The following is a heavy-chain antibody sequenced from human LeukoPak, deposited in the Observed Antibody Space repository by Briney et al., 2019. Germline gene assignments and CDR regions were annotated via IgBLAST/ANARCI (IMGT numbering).Heavy chain of an antibody. CDR3: ARNSREGQVGATSFDY. CDR1: GFTFSSYA. Sequence: PGGSLRLSCAASGFTFSSYAMSWVRQPPGKGLEWIGEINHSGSTNDNPSLKSRVTISVDTSKNQFSLKLSSVTAADTAVYYCARNSREGQVGATSFDYWGQGTLVTVSS. V-gene: IGHV4-34*01. D-gene: IGHD1-26*01. J-gene: IGHJ4*02. CDR2: INHSGST.